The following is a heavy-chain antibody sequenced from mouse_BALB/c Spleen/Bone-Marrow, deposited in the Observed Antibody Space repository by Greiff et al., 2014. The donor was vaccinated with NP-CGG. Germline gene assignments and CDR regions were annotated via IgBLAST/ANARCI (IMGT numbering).Heavy chain of an antibody. D-gene: IGHD4-1*01. J-gene: IGHJ2*01. Sequence: QSGPGLVKPSQTVPLTCTVTGISITTGNYRWSWIRQFPGNKLEWIGCMYYSGTITYNPSLTSRTTITRDTSKNQFFLEMSYLTAEDTAAYYCAGAWDYFDYWGQGTPLTVSA. V-gene: IGHV3-5*02. CDR1: GISITTGNYR. CDR3: AGAWDYFDY. CDR2: MYYSGTI.